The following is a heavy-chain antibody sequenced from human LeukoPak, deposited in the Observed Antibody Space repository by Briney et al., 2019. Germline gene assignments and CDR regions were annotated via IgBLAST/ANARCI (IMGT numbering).Heavy chain of an antibody. V-gene: IGHV4-34*01. CDR3: ARLVYLIGAAGNWFDP. D-gene: IGHD6-13*01. CDR2: IDHSGGT. CDR1: GGSFSGYY. Sequence: SETLSLTCAVYGGSFSGYYWSWIRQPPGKGLEWIGEIDHSGGTNYNPSLKSRVTISVDTSKNQFSLKLSSVTAADTAMYYCARLVYLIGAAGNWFDPWGQGTLVTVSS. J-gene: IGHJ5*02.